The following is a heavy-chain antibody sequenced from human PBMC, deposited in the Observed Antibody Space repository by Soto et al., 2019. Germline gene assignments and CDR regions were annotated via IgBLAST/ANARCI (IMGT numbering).Heavy chain of an antibody. CDR2: ISSSSSTI. CDR1: GFTFSSYS. CDR3: ASEYYDFWSVDAFDI. D-gene: IGHD3-3*01. Sequence: GGSLRLSCAASGFTFSSYSMNWVRQAPGKGLEWVSYISSSSSTIYYADSVKGRFTISRDNAKNSLYLQMNSLRAEDTAVYYCASEYYDFWSVDAFDIWGQGTMVTVS. J-gene: IGHJ3*02. V-gene: IGHV3-48*01.